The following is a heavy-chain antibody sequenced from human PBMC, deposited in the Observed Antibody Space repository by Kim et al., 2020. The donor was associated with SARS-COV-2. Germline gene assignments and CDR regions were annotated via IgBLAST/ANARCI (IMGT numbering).Heavy chain of an antibody. J-gene: IGHJ4*02. Sequence: ESAKGRFTISRDTSKNTLYLQMNSLRAEDTAVYYCAKDLRSSGWRDPFDYWGQGTLVTVSS. CDR3: AKDLRSSGWRDPFDY. V-gene: IGHV3-23*01. D-gene: IGHD6-19*01.